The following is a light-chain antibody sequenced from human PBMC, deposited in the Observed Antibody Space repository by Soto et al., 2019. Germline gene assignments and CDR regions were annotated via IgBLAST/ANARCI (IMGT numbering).Light chain of an antibody. CDR2: EVN. J-gene: IGLJ1*01. CDR1: SSDVGTYTL. CDR3: SSSAGAITFYV. Sequence: ALTQPASVSGSPGQSITISCTGTSSDVGTYTLVSWYQQHPGKAPKLVIYEVNKRPAGVSKRFSGSKSGDTASLTISGLQAEDEADYYCSSSAGAITFYVFGTGTKVTVL. V-gene: IGLV2-23*02.